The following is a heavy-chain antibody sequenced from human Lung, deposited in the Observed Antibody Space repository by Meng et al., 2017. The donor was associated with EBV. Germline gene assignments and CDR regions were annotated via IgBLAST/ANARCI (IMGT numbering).Heavy chain of an antibody. CDR1: GGSFGDYL. CDR3: ARGAYMYGSPQYFFDF. J-gene: IGHJ4*02. Sequence: QVHLQQWCAGLLRPSETLSLPCGVYGGSFGDYLWSWIRQPPGKGLEWIGEIDHTGKTYYNPSLKSRISISVDKSKKQFSLKLRSVTSADTAVYFCARGAYMYGSPQYFFDFWGQGTLVTVSS. CDR2: IDHTGKT. V-gene: IGHV4-34*01. D-gene: IGHD5-18*01.